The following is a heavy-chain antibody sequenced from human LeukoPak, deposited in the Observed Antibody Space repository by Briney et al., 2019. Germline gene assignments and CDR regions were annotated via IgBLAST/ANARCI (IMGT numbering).Heavy chain of an antibody. Sequence: ASVKVSCKASGYTFTSYYMHWVRQAPGQGLEWRGIINPSGGSTSYAQKFQGRVTMTRDMSTSTVYMELSSLRSEDTAVYYCARDRGPVLGAAAGTSPIYYYYYMDVWGKGTTVTVSS. J-gene: IGHJ6*03. V-gene: IGHV1-46*01. CDR2: INPSGGST. CDR3: ARDRGPVLGAAAGTSPIYYYYYMDV. CDR1: GYTFTSYY. D-gene: IGHD6-13*01.